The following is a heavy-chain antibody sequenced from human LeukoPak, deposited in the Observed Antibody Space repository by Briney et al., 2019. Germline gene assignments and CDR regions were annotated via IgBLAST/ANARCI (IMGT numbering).Heavy chain of an antibody. CDR1: GFTFSSYG. CDR2: ISYDGSNK. Sequence: GGSLRLSCAASGFTFSSYGMQWVRQAAGKGLEWVAVISYDGSNKYYADSVKGRFTISRDNSKHTLYLQMNSLRAEDTAVYYCAKGGANSPYYFEYWGQGTLVTVSS. V-gene: IGHV3-30*18. D-gene: IGHD1-26*01. J-gene: IGHJ4*02. CDR3: AKGGANSPYYFEY.